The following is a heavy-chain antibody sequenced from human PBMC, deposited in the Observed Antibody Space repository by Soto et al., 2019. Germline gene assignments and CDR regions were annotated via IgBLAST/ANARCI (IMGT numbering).Heavy chain of an antibody. J-gene: IGHJ6*02. Sequence: GGAQRLSCAASGFTFSSYTMNWLRQAPGRGLEWVSSIGTSSSYIYYADSVKVRFTISRDNAKNSLFMQMNSLRADDTAVYYCARDSVRDYLYYYYGMDVWGQGTTVTVSS. CDR2: IGTSSSYI. CDR3: ARDSVRDYLYYYYGMDV. V-gene: IGHV3-21*01. D-gene: IGHD4-17*01. CDR1: GFTFSSYT.